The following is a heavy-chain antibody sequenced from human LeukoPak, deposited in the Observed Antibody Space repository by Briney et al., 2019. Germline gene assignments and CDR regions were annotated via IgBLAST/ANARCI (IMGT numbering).Heavy chain of an antibody. CDR3: ARDPPRRYDY. D-gene: IGHD1-14*01. Sequence: PGGSLRLSCAASGFTFSDYSMNWVRQAPGKGPEWISYIDSSSGTIYYADSVKGRFTISRDNAKNSLYLQMNSLRAEDTAVYYCARDPPRRYDYWGQGTLVTVSS. CDR1: GFTFSDYS. CDR2: IDSSSGTI. V-gene: IGHV3-48*01. J-gene: IGHJ4*02.